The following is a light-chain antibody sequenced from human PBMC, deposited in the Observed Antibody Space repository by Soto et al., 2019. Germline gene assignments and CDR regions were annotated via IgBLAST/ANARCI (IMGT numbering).Light chain of an antibody. Sequence: EIVLTQSPGTLSLSTGERVTLSCRASQSISNSYLAWYQQKPGQAPRLLIHGASSRATGIPDRFSGTGSATDFTLTISRLEPEDFAVYYCQQYGSSPWTFGQGTKVEIK. J-gene: IGKJ1*01. CDR2: GAS. V-gene: IGKV3-20*01. CDR1: QSISNSY. CDR3: QQYGSSPWT.